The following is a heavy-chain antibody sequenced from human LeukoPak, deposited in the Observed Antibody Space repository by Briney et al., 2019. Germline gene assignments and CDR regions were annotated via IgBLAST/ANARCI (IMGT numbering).Heavy chain of an antibody. Sequence: XVKVSCKASGGTFSSYAISWVRQAPGQGVEWMGRIIPIFVTSNYPQKFHGRVTITTYESTSTAYMELSSLRSEDTAVYYCARGYCSGGSCHDAFDIWGQGTMVTVSS. J-gene: IGHJ3*02. CDR2: IIPIFVTS. CDR3: ARGYCSGGSCHDAFDI. D-gene: IGHD2-15*01. V-gene: IGHV1-69*05. CDR1: GGTFSSYA.